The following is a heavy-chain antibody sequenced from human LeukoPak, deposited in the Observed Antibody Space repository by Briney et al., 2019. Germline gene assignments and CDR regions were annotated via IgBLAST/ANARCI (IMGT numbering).Heavy chain of an antibody. CDR2: INTDGAVT. J-gene: IGHJ4*02. CDR3: ATKQWLAPPPDS. CDR1: GFTFSKYW. Sequence: GGSLRLSCAASGFTFSKYWMLWVRQAPGKGLESVSRINTDGAVTTYADSVKGRFTVSRHNADNPMFLQMNSVRDEDTDVYYWATKQWLAPPPDSWGQGTPVTVSS. D-gene: IGHD6-19*01. V-gene: IGHV3-74*01.